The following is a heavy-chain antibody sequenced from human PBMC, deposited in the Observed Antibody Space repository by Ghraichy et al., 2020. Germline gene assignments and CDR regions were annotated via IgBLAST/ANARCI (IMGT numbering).Heavy chain of an antibody. D-gene: IGHD3-22*01. J-gene: IGHJ4*02. CDR2: ISSKSHYT. CDR1: GFTFSGYS. CDR3: ARERLYYYDGSGHYYCDC. V-gene: IGHV3-21*01. Sequence: GGSLRLSCAASGFTFSGYSMHWVRQAPGKGLEWVSSISSKSHYTYYADSMEGRFTISRDNAKNSLYLQMNSLTAEDSAVYYCARERLYYYDGSGHYYCDCWGQGTLVTVSS.